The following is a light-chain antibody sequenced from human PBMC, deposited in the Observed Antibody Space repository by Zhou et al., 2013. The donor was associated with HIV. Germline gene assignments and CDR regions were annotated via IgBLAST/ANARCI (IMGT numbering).Light chain of an antibody. J-gene: IGKJ3*01. CDR1: QGIGNY. CDR3: QQSYSSFT. Sequence: DVQLTQSPSSLSASVGDRVTLSCRASQGIGNYLAWYQQRPGKVPKLLIYATSTLQFGVPSRFSGSGSGTDFTLTISSLQPEDVATYYCQQSYSSFTFGPGTKVDIK. V-gene: IGKV1-27*01. CDR2: ATS.